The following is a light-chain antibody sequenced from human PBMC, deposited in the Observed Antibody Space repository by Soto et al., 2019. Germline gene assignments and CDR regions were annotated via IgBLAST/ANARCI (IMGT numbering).Light chain of an antibody. J-gene: IGKJ5*01. CDR1: QGVTTN. V-gene: IGKV3-15*01. Sequence: EIVMTQSPATRSVSPGERATLSCRAGQGVTTNFAWYQQKSGQSPRLLIYDVSTRATGVPARFSGTGSETDFTLTISGLQSDDAAVYFCQQYNNWPLSFGQGTRLEIK. CDR3: QQYNNWPLS. CDR2: DVS.